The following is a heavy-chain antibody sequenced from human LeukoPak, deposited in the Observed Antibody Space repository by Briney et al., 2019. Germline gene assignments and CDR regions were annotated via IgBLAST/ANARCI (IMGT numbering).Heavy chain of an antibody. CDR2: ISSSSSYI. V-gene: IGHV3-21*04. D-gene: IGHD3-22*01. CDR1: GFTFSSYS. J-gene: IGHJ4*02. CDR3: ARERSPYYYDSSGYYSRPPFDY. Sequence: GGSLRLSCAASGFTFSSYSMNWVRQAPGKGLEWVSSISSSSSYIYYADSVKVRFTISRDNAKNSLYLQMNSLRAEDTALYYCARERSPYYYDSSGYYSRPPFDYWGQGTLVTVSS.